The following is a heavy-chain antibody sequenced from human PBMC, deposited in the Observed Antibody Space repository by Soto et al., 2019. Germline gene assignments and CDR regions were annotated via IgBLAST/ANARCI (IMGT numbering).Heavy chain of an antibody. CDR3: AHTGGYCSGGTCFQY. V-gene: IGHV2-5*02. CDR1: GFSLITNGVG. D-gene: IGHD2-15*01. Sequence: SGPTLVNPTQTLTLTCTVSGFSLITNGVGVGWIRQPPGKALEWLALIYWDDDKRYSPSLKSRLTITKDSSKNHVVLSMTNLDPVDTGTYYCAHTGGYCSGGTCFQYWGQGALVTSP. J-gene: IGHJ4*02. CDR2: IYWDDDK.